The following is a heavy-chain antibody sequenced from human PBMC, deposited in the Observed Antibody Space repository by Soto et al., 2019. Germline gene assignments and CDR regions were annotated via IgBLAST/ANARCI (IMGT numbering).Heavy chain of an antibody. V-gene: IGHV3-11*01. CDR2: ISSSGSTI. CDR1: GFTFSDYY. D-gene: IGHD5-18*01. J-gene: IGHJ4*02. CDR3: ARSGYSYGLSWPLFDY. Sequence: GGSLRLSCAASGFTFSDYYMSWIRQAPGKGLEWVSYISSSGSTIYYADSVKGRFTISRDNAKNQFSLKLSSVTAADTAVYYCARSGYSYGLSWPLFDYWGQGTLVTVSS.